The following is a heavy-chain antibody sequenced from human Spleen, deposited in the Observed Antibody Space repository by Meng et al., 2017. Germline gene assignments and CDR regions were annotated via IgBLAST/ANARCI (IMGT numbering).Heavy chain of an antibody. CDR3: ARSSGWVRTGFDP. D-gene: IGHD6-19*01. V-gene: IGHV4-34*01. CDR2: INHSGST. Sequence: QVQLQQWGAGLLKPSETLSLTCAVYGGSFSGYYWSWIRQPPGKGPEWIGEINHSGSTNYNPSLKSRVTISVDTSKNQFSLKLSSVTAADTAVYYCARSSGWVRTGFDPWGQGTLVTVSS. CDR1: GGSFSGYY. J-gene: IGHJ5*02.